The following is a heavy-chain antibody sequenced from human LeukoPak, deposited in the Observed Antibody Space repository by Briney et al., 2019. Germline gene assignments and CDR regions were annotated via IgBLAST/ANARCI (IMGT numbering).Heavy chain of an antibody. CDR1: GYTFTSYY. CDR2: INPSGGST. J-gene: IGHJ4*02. Sequence: ASVKVSCKASGYTFTSYYMHWVRQAPGQGLEWMGIINPSGGSTSYAQKFQGRVTMTRATSTRTVYMELSSLRSEDTAVYSCASGSSIAAPPFDYWGQGTLVTVSS. V-gene: IGHV1-46*01. CDR3: ASGSSIAAPPFDY. D-gene: IGHD6-6*01.